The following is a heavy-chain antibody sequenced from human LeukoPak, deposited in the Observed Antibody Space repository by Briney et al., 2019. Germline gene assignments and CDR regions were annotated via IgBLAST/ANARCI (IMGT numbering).Heavy chain of an antibody. CDR1: GFTFSSYG. CDR2: ISSSSSYI. V-gene: IGHV3-21*01. J-gene: IGHJ6*02. CDR3: ARLQRRDYYYYGMDV. D-gene: IGHD5-18*01. Sequence: GGSLRLSCAASGFTFSSYGMHWVRQAPGKGLEWVSSISSSSSYIYYADSVKGRFTISRDNAKNSLYLQMNSLRAGDTAVYYCARLQRRDYYYYGMDVWGQGTTVTVSS.